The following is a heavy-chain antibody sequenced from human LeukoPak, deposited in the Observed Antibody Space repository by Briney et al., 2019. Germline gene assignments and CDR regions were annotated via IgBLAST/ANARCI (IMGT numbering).Heavy chain of an antibody. CDR2: ISAYNGNT. D-gene: IGHD2-15*01. CDR3: ARVMVGRHLDY. Sequence: ASVKVSCKASGGTFSSYAISWVRQAPGQGLEWMGGISAYNGNTNYAQKLQGRVTMTTDISTSTAYMELRSLRSDDTAVYYCARVMVGRHLDYWGQGTLVTVSS. V-gene: IGHV1-18*01. CDR1: GGTFSSYA. J-gene: IGHJ4*02.